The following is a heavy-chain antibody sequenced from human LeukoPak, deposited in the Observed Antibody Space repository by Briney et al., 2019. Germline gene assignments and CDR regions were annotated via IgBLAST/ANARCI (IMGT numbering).Heavy chain of an antibody. D-gene: IGHD1-26*01. CDR1: GFTVRNNY. J-gene: IGHJ4*02. Sequence: PGGTLRLSCAASGFTVRNNYMNWVRQAPGKGLEWVSVIYSGGSTYCGDSVKGRFTISKDNSKNTVFLQMNSLRVEDTAVYYCVRESYSGNYSEDWGQGTLVTVSS. CDR3: VRESYSGNYSED. V-gene: IGHV3-66*01. CDR2: IYSGGST.